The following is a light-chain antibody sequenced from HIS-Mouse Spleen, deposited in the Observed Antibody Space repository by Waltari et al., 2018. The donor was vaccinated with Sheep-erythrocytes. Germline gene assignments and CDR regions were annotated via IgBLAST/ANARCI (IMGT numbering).Light chain of an antibody. V-gene: IGLV3-1*01. CDR1: KLGDKY. Sequence: SYELTQPPSVSVSPGQTASITCSGDKLGDKYACWYQQKPGQSPVLVIYQDSKRPLGSLERFSGSNSGNTATLTISGTQAMDEADYYCQAWDSSTAVFGGGTKLTVL. CDR2: QDS. CDR3: QAWDSSTAV. J-gene: IGLJ2*01.